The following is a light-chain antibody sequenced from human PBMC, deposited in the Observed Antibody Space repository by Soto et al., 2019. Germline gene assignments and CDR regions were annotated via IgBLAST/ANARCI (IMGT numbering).Light chain of an antibody. CDR1: SSNIGSYS. V-gene: IGLV1-44*01. Sequence: QSVLTQPPSASGTPGQRITISCSGSSSNIGSYSVNWYQQFPGTAPKLLIYNNNQRPSGVPDRFSGSKFGTSVSLAISGLQSEDEADYYCAVWDDSLNGVVFGGGTKLTVL. CDR3: AVWDDSLNGVV. J-gene: IGLJ2*01. CDR2: NNN.